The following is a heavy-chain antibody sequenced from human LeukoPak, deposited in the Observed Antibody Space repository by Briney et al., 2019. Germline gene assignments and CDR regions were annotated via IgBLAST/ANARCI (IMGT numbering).Heavy chain of an antibody. J-gene: IGHJ3*02. CDR3: ARGGSGGAFDI. CDR2: INHSGST. Sequence: SETLSLTCTVSGGSISSYYWSWIRQPPGKGLEWIGEINHSGSTNYNPSLKSRVTISVDTSKNQSSLKLSSVTAADTAVYYCARGGSGGAFDIWGQGTMVTVSS. D-gene: IGHD3-10*01. CDR1: GGSISSYY. V-gene: IGHV4-34*01.